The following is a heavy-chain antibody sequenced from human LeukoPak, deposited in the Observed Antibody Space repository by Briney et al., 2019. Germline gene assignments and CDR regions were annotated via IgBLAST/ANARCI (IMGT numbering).Heavy chain of an antibody. V-gene: IGHV3-30*04. CDR3: ASAGVRSGYSYGYYFDY. Sequence: GGSLRLSCAASGFTFSSYAMHWVRQAPGKGLEWVAVISYDGSNKYYADSVKGRFTISRDNSKNTLYLQMNSLRAEDTAVYYCASAGVRSGYSYGYYFDYWGQGTLVTVSS. CDR2: ISYDGSNK. CDR1: GFTFSSYA. J-gene: IGHJ4*02. D-gene: IGHD5-18*01.